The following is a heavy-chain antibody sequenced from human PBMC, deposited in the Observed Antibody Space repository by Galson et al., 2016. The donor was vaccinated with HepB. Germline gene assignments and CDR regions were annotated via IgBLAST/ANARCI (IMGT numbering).Heavy chain of an antibody. D-gene: IGHD3-10*01. CDR2: ITYDGSNK. Sequence: SLRLSCAASGFSFSIYGMHWVRQAPGKGLEWAAVITYDGSNKYYADSVKGRFTIARDNSKNTLYLQMNSLKAEDTAVYYCAKDAVAHYYFGSGHSVDYWGQGTLVTVSS. CDR3: AKDAVAHYYFGSGHSVDY. J-gene: IGHJ4*02. V-gene: IGHV3-30*18. CDR1: GFSFSIYG.